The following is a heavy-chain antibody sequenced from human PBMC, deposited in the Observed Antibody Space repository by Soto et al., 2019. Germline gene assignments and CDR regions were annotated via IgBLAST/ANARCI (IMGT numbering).Heavy chain of an antibody. CDR3: ARAPMVLTRSYFDS. CDR1: DGSISNFY. CDR2: ISSSGNT. J-gene: IGHJ4*02. V-gene: IGHV4-59*01. D-gene: IGHD3-22*01. Sequence: ETLSLTCTVSDGSISNFYWSWIRQPPGKGLEWIGYISSSGNTNYNPSLKSRVSISVDTSKNQFSLNLTSVTAADTAVYYCARAPMVLTRSYFDSWGQGTPVTVS.